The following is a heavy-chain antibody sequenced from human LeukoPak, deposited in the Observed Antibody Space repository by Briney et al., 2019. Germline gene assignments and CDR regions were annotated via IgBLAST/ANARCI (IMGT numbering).Heavy chain of an antibody. CDR2: INPNSGGT. Sequence: GASVKVSCKASGYTFTGYYMHWVRQAPGQGLEWMGWINPNSGGTNYAQKFQGGVTMTRDTSISTAYMELSRLRSDDTAVYYCARDGPPYILTGYNWFDPWGQGTLVTVSS. J-gene: IGHJ5*02. V-gene: IGHV1-2*02. CDR1: GYTFTGYY. CDR3: ARDGPPYILTGYNWFDP. D-gene: IGHD3-9*01.